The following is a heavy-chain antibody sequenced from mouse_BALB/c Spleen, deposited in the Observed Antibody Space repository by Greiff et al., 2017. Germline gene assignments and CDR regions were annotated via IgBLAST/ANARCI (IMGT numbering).Heavy chain of an antibody. D-gene: IGHD1-1*01. CDR1: GYTFTSYW. J-gene: IGHJ2*01. CDR3: TRGGTVVSFDY. Sequence: QVQLKQPGAELVRPGASVKLSCKASGYTFTSYWINWVKQRPGQGLEWIGNIYPSDSYTNYNQKFKDKATLTVDKSSSTAYMQLSSPTSEDSAVYYCTRGGTVVSFDYWGQCTTLTVSS. CDR2: IYPSDSYT. V-gene: IGHV1-69*02.